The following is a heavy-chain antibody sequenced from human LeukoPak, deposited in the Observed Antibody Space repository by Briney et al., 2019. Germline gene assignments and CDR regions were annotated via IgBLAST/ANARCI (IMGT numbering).Heavy chain of an antibody. CDR1: GYTLTELS. CDR2: FDPEDGET. V-gene: IGHV1-24*01. Sequence: ASVKVSCKVSGYTLTELSMHWVRQAPGKGLEWMGGFDPEDGETIYAQKFQGRVTMTEDTSTDTAYMELSRLRSDDTAVYYCATLTDEWGYFDYWGQGTLVTVSS. CDR3: ATLTDEWGYFDY. D-gene: IGHD1-26*01. J-gene: IGHJ4*02.